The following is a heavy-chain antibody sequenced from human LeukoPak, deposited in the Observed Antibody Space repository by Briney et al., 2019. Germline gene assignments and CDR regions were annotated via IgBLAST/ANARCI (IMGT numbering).Heavy chain of an antibody. D-gene: IGHD3-3*01. CDR1: GGSISSYY. Sequence: PSETLSLTCTVSGGSISSYYWSWIRQPPGKGLEWIGYIYYSGSTNYNPSLKSRVTMSVDTSKNQFSLKLSSVTAADTAVYYCARGSPFLGSLYYYYMDVWGKGTTVTVSS. V-gene: IGHV4-59*08. CDR2: IYYSGST. J-gene: IGHJ6*03. CDR3: ARGSPFLGSLYYYYMDV.